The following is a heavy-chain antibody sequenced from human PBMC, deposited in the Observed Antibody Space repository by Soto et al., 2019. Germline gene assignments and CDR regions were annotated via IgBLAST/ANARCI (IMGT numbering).Heavy chain of an antibody. CDR1: GFTFSSYA. CDR2: ISYDGSNK. V-gene: IGHV3-30-3*01. Sequence: QVQLVESGGGVVQPGRSLRLSCAASGFTFSSYAMHWVRQAPGKGLEWVAVISYDGSNKYYADSVQGRFTISRDNSKNTLYLQMNSLRAEDTAVYYCARERLYYYDSSGCPDYWGQGTLVTVSS. J-gene: IGHJ4*02. D-gene: IGHD3-22*01. CDR3: ARERLYYYDSSGCPDY.